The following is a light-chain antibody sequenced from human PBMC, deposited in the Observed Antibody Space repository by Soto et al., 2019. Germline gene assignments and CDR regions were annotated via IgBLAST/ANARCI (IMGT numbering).Light chain of an antibody. J-gene: IGKJ1*01. CDR2: AIS. V-gene: IGKV3-20*01. CDR3: QQHSISPWT. Sequence: EIVLTQSPGTLSLSPGESAALSCRASQSVTSNYLVWYRQKPGQAPRLLIYAISSRAAGIPDRFNGSGSGTDFTLTITRLEPEDSAVYYCQQHSISPWTFGQGTRVEV. CDR1: QSVTSNY.